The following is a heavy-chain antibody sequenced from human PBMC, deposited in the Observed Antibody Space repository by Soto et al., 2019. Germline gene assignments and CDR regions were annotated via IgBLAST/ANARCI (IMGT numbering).Heavy chain of an antibody. Sequence: ASVKVSCKASGYSFKDHYMHWVRQAPGRGLEWVGIINPSGEHTNYAQQFRGRVAMTRDTSTSTAYMELRSLRSEDTAVYFCARISCKGGSCYFDFDHWGQGTLVTVAS. CDR1: GYSFKDHY. D-gene: IGHD2-15*01. V-gene: IGHV1-46*02. J-gene: IGHJ4*02. CDR3: ARISCKGGSCYFDFDH. CDR2: INPSGEHT.